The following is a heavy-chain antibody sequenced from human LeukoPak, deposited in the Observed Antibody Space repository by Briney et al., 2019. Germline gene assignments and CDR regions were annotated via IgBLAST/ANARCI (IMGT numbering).Heavy chain of an antibody. D-gene: IGHD2-15*01. J-gene: IGHJ5*02. V-gene: IGHV1-69*13. Sequence: SVKVSCKASGGTLSSYAISWVRQAPGQGLEWMGGIIPIFGTANYAQKFQGRVTITADESTSTAYMELSSLRSEDTAVYYCARDGGVGYCSGGSCPTPLVFDPWGQGTLVTVSS. CDR1: GGTLSSYA. CDR3: ARDGGVGYCSGGSCPTPLVFDP. CDR2: IIPIFGTA.